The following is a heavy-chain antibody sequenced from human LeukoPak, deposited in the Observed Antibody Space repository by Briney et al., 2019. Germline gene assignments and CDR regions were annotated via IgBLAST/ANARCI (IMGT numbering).Heavy chain of an antibody. Sequence: GGSLRLSCAASGFTFSDYYMSRICQAPGKGLEWVSYISSSSSYTNYADSVKGRFTISRDNAKNSLYLQMNSLRAEDTAVYYCARSLVPAALDAFDIWGQGTMVTVSS. D-gene: IGHD2-2*01. J-gene: IGHJ3*02. CDR3: ARSLVPAALDAFDI. CDR2: ISSSSSYT. CDR1: GFTFSDYY. V-gene: IGHV3-11*06.